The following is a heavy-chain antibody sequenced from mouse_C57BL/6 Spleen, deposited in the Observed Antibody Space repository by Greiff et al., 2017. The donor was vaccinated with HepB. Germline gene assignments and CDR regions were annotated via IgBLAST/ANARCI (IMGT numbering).Heavy chain of an antibody. D-gene: IGHD1-1*01. J-gene: IGHJ2*01. Sequence: QVQLQQSGAELVRPGASVTLSCKASGYTFTDYEMHWVKQTPVHGLEWIGAIDPETGGTAYNQKFKGKAILTADKSSSTAYMELRSLTSEDSAVYYCTRSLLLLRWDYWGQGTTLTVSS. CDR2: IDPETGGT. CDR1: GYTFTDYE. V-gene: IGHV1-15*01. CDR3: TRSLLLLRWDY.